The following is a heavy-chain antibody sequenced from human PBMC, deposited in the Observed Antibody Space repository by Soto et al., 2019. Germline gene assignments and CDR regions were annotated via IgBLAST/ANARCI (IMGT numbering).Heavy chain of an antibody. J-gene: IGHJ5*02. CDR2: TSSSSYI. CDR3: ARAPDYDFWSGYLKYNWFDP. Sequence: GSLRLSCAASGFTFSSYSMNWVRQAPGKGLEWVSSTSSSSYIYYADSVKGRFTISRDNAKNSLYLQMNSLRAEDTAVYYCARAPDYDFWSGYLKYNWFDPWGQGTLVTVSS. V-gene: IGHV3-21*01. D-gene: IGHD3-3*01. CDR1: GFTFSSYS.